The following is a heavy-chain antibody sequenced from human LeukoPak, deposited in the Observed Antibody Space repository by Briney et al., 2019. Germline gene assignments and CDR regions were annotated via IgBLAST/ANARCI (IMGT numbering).Heavy chain of an antibody. J-gene: IGHJ4*02. D-gene: IGHD3-22*01. V-gene: IGHV3-64*01. CDR2: ISSNGGST. CDR3: ARDRDSSGYYYYFDY. CDR1: GFTFSSYA. Sequence: GGSLRLSCAASGFTFSSYAMHWVRQAPGKGLEYVTDISSNGGSTYYANSVKGRFTISRDNSKNTLYLQMGSLRAEDMAVYYCARDRDSSGYYYYFDYWGQGTLVTVSS.